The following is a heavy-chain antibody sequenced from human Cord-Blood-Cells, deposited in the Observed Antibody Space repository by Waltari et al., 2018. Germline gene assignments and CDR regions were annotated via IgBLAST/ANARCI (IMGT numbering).Heavy chain of an antibody. J-gene: IGHJ3*02. Sequence: QLQLQESGPGLVKPSETLSLTCTVSGGSISSSSYYWGWIGRPPGTGLEWLGGIDYSGGTTYNPSLKCRVTRSVYTSKIQFSLMLSSVTAADTSVYYCARRENWGDAVDIWGQGTMVTVSS. CDR2: IDYSGGT. CDR1: GGSISSSSYY. V-gene: IGHV4-39*01. CDR3: ARRENWGDAVDI. D-gene: IGHD7-27*01.